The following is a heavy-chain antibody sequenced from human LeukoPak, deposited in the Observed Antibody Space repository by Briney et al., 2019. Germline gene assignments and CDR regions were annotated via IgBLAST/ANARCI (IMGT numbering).Heavy chain of an antibody. Sequence: SETLSLTCAVYGGSFSGYYWSWIRQPPGKGLEWIGEINHSGSTNYNPSLKSRVTISVDTSKNQFSLKLSSVTAADTAVYYCARAETVTTYYFDYWGQGTLVTVSS. D-gene: IGHD4-11*01. CDR2: INHSGST. V-gene: IGHV4-34*01. J-gene: IGHJ4*02. CDR1: GGSFSGYY. CDR3: ARAETVTTYYFDY.